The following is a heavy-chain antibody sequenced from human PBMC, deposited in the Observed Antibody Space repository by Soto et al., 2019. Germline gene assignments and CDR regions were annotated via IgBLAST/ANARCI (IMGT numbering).Heavy chain of an antibody. CDR1: GYTFTSYD. CDR2: MNPNSGNT. V-gene: IGHV1-8*01. D-gene: IGHD2-15*01. Sequence: VASVKVSCKASGYTFTSYDINWVRQATGQRLEWMGWMNPNSGNTGYAQKFQGRVTMTRNTSISTAYMELSSLRSGDTAVYYCARGRGSWPYYYYYYGMDVWGQGTTVTVSS. CDR3: ARGRGSWPYYYYYYGMDV. J-gene: IGHJ6*02.